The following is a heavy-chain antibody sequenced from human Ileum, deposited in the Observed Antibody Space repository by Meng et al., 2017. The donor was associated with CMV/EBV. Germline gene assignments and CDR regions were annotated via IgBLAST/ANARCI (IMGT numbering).Heavy chain of an antibody. CDR2: ISSSGSTI. J-gene: IGHJ6*02. D-gene: IGHD2-15*01. CDR1: GFTFSSYE. V-gene: IGHV3-48*03. CDR3: ARVSGYYYYGMDV. Sequence: GESLKISCAASGFTFSSYEMNWVRQAPGKGLEWVAYISSSGSTIYYADSVKGRFTISRDNAKNSLYLQMNGLRAEDTAIYYCARVSGYYYYGMDVWGQGTTVTVSS.